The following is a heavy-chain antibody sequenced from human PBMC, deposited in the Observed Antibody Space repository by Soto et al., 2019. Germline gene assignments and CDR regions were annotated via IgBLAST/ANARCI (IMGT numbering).Heavy chain of an antibody. CDR3: ARGRYGDY. V-gene: IGHV1-18*01. CDR2: ISAHNGNT. CDR1: GYGFTTYG. J-gene: IGHJ4*02. D-gene: IGHD1-1*01. Sequence: QVHLVQSVAEVKKPGASVKVSCKVSGYGFTTYGITWVRQAPGQGLEWMAWISAHNGNTNYAQKLQGRVTVTRDTSTSTAYMELRSLRSDDTAVYYCARGRYGDYWGQGALVTVSS.